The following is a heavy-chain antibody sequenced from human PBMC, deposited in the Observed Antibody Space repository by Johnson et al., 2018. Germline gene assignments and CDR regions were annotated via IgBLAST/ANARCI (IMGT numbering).Heavy chain of an antibody. V-gene: IGHV3-7*04. J-gene: IGHJ4*02. CDR3: ARGSELLG. Sequence: EVQLVESGGGLVKPGGSLRLSCAASGFTFSGYWMSWVRQAPGKGLEWVANIKEDGSEKYYVDSVKGRFTISRDNAKNSLYLQMNSLRGEGTAVYYCARGSELLGWGQGTLVTVSS. CDR2: IKEDGSEK. D-gene: IGHD1-7*01. CDR1: GFTFSGYW.